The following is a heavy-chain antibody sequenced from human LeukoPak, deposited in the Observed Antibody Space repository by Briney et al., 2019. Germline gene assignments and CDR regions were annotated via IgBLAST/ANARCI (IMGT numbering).Heavy chain of an antibody. CDR1: GFSFDDYT. CDR2: ISWDGGST. V-gene: IGHV3-43*01. D-gene: IGHD3-22*01. J-gene: IGHJ4*02. Sequence: GGSLRLSCAASGFSFDDYTMHWVRQAPGKGLEWVSLISWDGGSTYYADSVKGRFTISRDNSKNSLYLQMNSPRTEGTALYYCAKGTYFYDSNDYFPFDYWGQGTRVTVSS. CDR3: AKGTYFYDSNDYFPFDY.